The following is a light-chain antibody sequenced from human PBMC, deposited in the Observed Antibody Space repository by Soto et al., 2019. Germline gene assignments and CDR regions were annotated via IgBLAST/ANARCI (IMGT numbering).Light chain of an antibody. J-gene: IGLJ7*01. Sequence: QSVLTQPPSASGTPGQRVTISCSGSSSNIGSNTVSWFQQLPGRAPKPLLYNNNHQPSGVPDLFSGSKSGTSASLAISGLRSEDEADYYCSAWDDGLVGHVVFGGGTQLTVL. CDR2: NNN. V-gene: IGLV1-44*01. CDR3: SAWDDGLVGHVV. CDR1: SSNIGSNT.